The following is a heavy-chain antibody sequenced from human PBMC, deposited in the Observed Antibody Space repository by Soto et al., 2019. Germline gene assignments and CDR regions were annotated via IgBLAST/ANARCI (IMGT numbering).Heavy chain of an antibody. CDR3: ATAERGSSSGSM. V-gene: IGHV3-7*05. CDR1: GFTFSTFW. J-gene: IGHJ4*02. CDR2: INQDGSGK. D-gene: IGHD6-6*01. Sequence: EVHLVESGGGLVQPGGSLRLSCAASGFTFSTFWMTWVRQAPGKGLEWVATINQDGSGKYYVDSVKGRFTISRDNAKNSLYLQMNSLRAEDTAVYFCATAERGSSSGSMWGQGSLVTVSS.